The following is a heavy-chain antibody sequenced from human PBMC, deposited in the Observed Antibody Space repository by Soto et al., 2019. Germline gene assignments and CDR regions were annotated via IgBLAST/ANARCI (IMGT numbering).Heavy chain of an antibody. CDR3: ARDTLRFLEWLSRYYYYGMDV. Sequence: SETLSLTCAVYGGSFSGYYWSWIRQPPGKGLEWIGEINHSGSTNYNPSLKSRVTISVDTSKNQFYLKLSSVTAADTAVYYCARDTLRFLEWLSRYYYYGMDVWGQGTTVTVSS. CDR2: INHSGST. V-gene: IGHV4-34*01. J-gene: IGHJ6*02. CDR1: GGSFSGYY. D-gene: IGHD3-3*01.